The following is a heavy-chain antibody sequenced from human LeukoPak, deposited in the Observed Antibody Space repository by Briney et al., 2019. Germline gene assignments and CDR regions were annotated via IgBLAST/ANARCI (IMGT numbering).Heavy chain of an antibody. Sequence: PSETLSLTCIVSGGSLSSGDYYWSWLRQPPGTGLEWIGYIYYSGSTYYNPSLKSRVTISVDTSKNQFSLKLSSVTAAGTAVYYCASGYSGYDEWGQWLAPFDYWGQGTLVTVSS. V-gene: IGHV4-30-4*01. CDR2: IYYSGST. D-gene: IGHD5-12*01. CDR3: ASGYSGYDEWGQWLAPFDY. J-gene: IGHJ4*02. CDR1: GGSLSSGDYY.